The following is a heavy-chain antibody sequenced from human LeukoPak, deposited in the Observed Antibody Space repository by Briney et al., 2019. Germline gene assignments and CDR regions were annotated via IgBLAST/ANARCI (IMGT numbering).Heavy chain of an antibody. V-gene: IGHV4-59*01. CDR2: IYYSGST. J-gene: IGHJ6*02. D-gene: IGHD3-10*01. CDR3: ARDVGAYGTHGMDV. CDR1: GGFISTYY. Sequence: PSETLSLTCTVSGGFISTYYWSWIRQPPGKGLEWIGYIYYSGSTNYNPSLKSRVTISVDTSKNQFSLKLSSVTAADTAVYYCARDVGAYGTHGMDVWGQGTTVTVPS.